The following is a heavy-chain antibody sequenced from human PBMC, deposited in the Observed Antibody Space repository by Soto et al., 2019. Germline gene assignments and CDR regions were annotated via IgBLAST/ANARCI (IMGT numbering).Heavy chain of an antibody. CDR1: GFIFNKFA. D-gene: IGHD3-3*01. Sequence: QMQVVESGGGVVQPGRSLRLSCTVSGFIFNKFALHWVRQAPGKGLEWVALISHDGSDKYYSDSVKGRFTISRDNSGNTLYLEMNSLRIEDTAVYFCAKVDFWSGFPRGDYRHYGMDVWGQGTTVSVSS. CDR2: ISHDGSDK. J-gene: IGHJ6*02. CDR3: AKVDFWSGFPRGDYRHYGMDV. V-gene: IGHV3-30*18.